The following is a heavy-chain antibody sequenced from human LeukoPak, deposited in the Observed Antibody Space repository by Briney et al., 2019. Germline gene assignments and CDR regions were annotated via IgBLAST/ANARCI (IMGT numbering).Heavy chain of an antibody. J-gene: IGHJ4*02. CDR2: ISYDGSNK. CDR1: GFTFSSYA. V-gene: IGHV3-30-3*01. D-gene: IGHD6-13*01. Sequence: QAGGSLRLSCAASGFTFSSYAMHWVRQAPGKGLEWVAVISYDGSNKYYADSVKGRFTISRDNSKNTLYLQMNSLRAEDTAVYYCARGGYSSSWYEVPPDKDIDYWGQGTLVTVSS. CDR3: ARGGYSSSWYEVPPDKDIDY.